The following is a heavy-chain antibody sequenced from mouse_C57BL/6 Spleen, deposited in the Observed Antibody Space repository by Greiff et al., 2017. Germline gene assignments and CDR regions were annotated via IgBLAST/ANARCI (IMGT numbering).Heavy chain of an antibody. CDR2: INYDGSST. J-gene: IGHJ4*01. Sequence: EVQVVESEGGLVQPGSSMKLSCTASGFTFSDYYMAWVRQVPEKGLEWVANINYDGSSTYYLDSLKSRFIISRDNAKHILYLQMSSLKSEDTATYYCARDSPYGNYEGAMDYWGQGTSVTVSS. D-gene: IGHD2-10*02. CDR1: GFTFSDYY. V-gene: IGHV5-16*01. CDR3: ARDSPYGNYEGAMDY.